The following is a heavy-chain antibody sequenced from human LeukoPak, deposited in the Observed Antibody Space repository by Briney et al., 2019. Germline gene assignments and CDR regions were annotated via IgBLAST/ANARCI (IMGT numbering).Heavy chain of an antibody. J-gene: IGHJ6*03. Sequence: GGSLRLSCAASGFTFSSYSMNWVRQAPGKGLEWVSSISSSSSYIYYADSVKGRFTISRDNAKNSLYLQMNSLRAEDTAVYYCARYSYGFWYYYYMDVWGKGTTVTVSS. CDR1: GFTFSSYS. CDR3: ARYSYGFWYYYYMDV. D-gene: IGHD5-18*01. V-gene: IGHV3-21*01. CDR2: ISSSSSYI.